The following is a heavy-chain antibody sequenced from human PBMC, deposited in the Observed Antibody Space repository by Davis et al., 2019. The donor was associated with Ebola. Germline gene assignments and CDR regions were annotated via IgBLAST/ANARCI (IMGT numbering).Heavy chain of an antibody. CDR2: IKSKTDGGTT. CDR1: GFTFSNAW. Sequence: PGGSLRLSCAASGFTFSNAWMSWVRQAPGKGLEWVGRIKSKTDGGTTDYAAPVKGRFTISRDDSKNTLYLQMNSLKTEDTAVYYCTGKVVAANYWYFDLWGRGTLVTVSS. D-gene: IGHD2-15*01. V-gene: IGHV3-15*01. CDR3: TGKVVAANYWYFDL. J-gene: IGHJ2*01.